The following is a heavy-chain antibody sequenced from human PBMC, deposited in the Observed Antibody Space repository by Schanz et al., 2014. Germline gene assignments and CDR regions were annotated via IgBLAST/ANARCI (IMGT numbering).Heavy chain of an antibody. CDR1: GFMFSSYG. CDR3: ARLDPYCRSGTCSRAFDF. D-gene: IGHD2-15*01. Sequence: EVQLVESGGGVVQPGRSLRLSCAASGFMFSSYGMHWVRQAPGKGLEWVSYISGSSRTIYYADSVKGRFTMSRDNAKNSLFLQLNSLRADDTAVCYCARLDPYCRSGTCSRAFDFWGQGTLVTVSS. CDR2: ISGSSRTI. J-gene: IGHJ4*02. V-gene: IGHV3-48*01.